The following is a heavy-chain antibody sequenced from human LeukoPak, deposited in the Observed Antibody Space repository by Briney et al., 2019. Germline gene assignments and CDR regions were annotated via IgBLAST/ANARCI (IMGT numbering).Heavy chain of an antibody. CDR2: ISSSSSYI. Sequence: PGRSLRLSCTASGFTFGDYAMSWFRQAPGKGLEWVSSISSSSSYIYYADSVKGRFTISRDNAKNSLYLQMNSLRAEDTAVYYCARDQYCSSTSCYDYYMDVWGKGTTVTVSS. CDR3: ARDQYCSSTSCYDYYMDV. CDR1: GFTFGDYA. D-gene: IGHD2-2*01. J-gene: IGHJ6*03. V-gene: IGHV3-21*01.